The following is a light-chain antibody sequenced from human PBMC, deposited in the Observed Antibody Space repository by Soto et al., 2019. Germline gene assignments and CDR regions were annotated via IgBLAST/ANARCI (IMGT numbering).Light chain of an antibody. CDR1: RPVTNNY. CDR2: GAS. J-gene: IGKJ1*01. CDR3: QQRSKWRT. V-gene: IGKV3D-20*02. Sequence: EIVLTQSPDTLSLSPVERATLSCRASRPVTNNYLAWYQQRPGQAPRLLIYGASTRATGIPARFSGSGFGTDYTLTISSLEPEDFAVYYCQQRSKWRTFGQGTKVDIK.